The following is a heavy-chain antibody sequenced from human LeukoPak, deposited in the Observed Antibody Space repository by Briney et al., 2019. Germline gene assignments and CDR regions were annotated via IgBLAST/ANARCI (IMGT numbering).Heavy chain of an antibody. CDR2: INPNSGGT. CDR3: ARGGLVIAAAANNWFDP. CDR1: GYTFTGYY. V-gene: IGHV1-2*02. D-gene: IGHD6-13*01. Sequence: ASVKVSCKASGYTFTGYYMDWVRQAPGQGLEWMGWINPNSGGTDYAQKFQGRVTMTRDTSISTAYMELSRLTSDDTAVYYCARGGLVIAAAANNWFDPWGQGTLVTVSS. J-gene: IGHJ5*02.